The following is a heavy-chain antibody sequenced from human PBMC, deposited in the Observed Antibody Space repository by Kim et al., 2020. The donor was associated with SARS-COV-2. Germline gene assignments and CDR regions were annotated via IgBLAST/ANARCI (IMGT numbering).Heavy chain of an antibody. J-gene: IGHJ4*02. CDR2: IKQDGSEK. Sequence: GGSLRLSCAASGFTSSSYWMSWVRQAPGKGLEWVANIKQDGSEKYYVDSVKGRFTISRDNAKNSLYLQMNSLRAEDTAVYYCARDPLTYYYDSSGYYYEYYFDYWGQGTLVTVSS. CDR3: ARDPLTYYYDSSGYYYEYYFDY. D-gene: IGHD3-22*01. CDR1: GFTSSSYW. V-gene: IGHV3-7*01.